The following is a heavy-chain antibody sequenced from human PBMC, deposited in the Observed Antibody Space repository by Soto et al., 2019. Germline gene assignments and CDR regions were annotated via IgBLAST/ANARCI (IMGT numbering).Heavy chain of an antibody. CDR3: ASSTVRGDPHYYYYYMDV. CDR1: GGTFSSYT. CDR2: IIPILGIA. Sequence: ASVKVSCKASGGTFSSYTISWVRQAPGQGLEWMGRIIPILGIANYAQKFQGRVTITADKSTSTAYMELSSLRSEDTAVYYCASSTVRGDPHYYYYYMDVWGKGTTVTVSS. J-gene: IGHJ6*03. D-gene: IGHD3-10*01. V-gene: IGHV1-69*02.